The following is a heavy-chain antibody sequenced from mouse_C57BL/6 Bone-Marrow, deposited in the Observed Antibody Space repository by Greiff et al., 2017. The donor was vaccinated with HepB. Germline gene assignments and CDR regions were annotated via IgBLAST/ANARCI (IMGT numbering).Heavy chain of an antibody. CDR3: ARGAYGYDGFAY. J-gene: IGHJ3*01. V-gene: IGHV1-26*01. CDR1: GYTFTDYY. Sequence: VQLQQSGPELVKPGASVKISCKASGYTFTDYYMNWVKQSHGKSLEWIGDINPNNGGTSYNQKFKGKATLTVDKSSSTAYMALRSLTSEDSAVYYCARGAYGYDGFAYWGQGTLVTVSA. CDR2: INPNNGGT. D-gene: IGHD2-2*01.